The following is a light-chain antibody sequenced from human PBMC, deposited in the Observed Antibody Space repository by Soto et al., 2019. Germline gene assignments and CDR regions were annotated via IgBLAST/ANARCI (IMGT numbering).Light chain of an antibody. CDR1: QRISSC. Sequence: DIQMTQSPSSLSASVGDIVTISCRASQRISSCLAWYQQKPGKAPNLLIYDASTMQTGVPSRFSGSGSGTDFTLTIISLQPEDFAAYYCHQHSSCPLTFGQGTKVDIK. CDR2: DAS. J-gene: IGKJ1*01. CDR3: HQHSSCPLT. V-gene: IGKV1-12*01.